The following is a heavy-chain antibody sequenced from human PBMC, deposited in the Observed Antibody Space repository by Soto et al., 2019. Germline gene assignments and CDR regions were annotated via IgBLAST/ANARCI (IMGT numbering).Heavy chain of an antibody. CDR3: AGCSSFGCRFDS. V-gene: IGHV3-7*01. CDR2: IRQDGSEE. Sequence: EVQLVESGGGLVQPGGSLRLSCAASGVTFIGDWLSWVRQVPGKGLGWVATIRQDGSEEYYVDSVKGRFTISRDTAKNLLHLQMISLRAEDTAVYYCAGCSSFGCRFDSWGQGTLVSVSS. D-gene: IGHD2-15*01. J-gene: IGHJ4*02. CDR1: GVTFIGDW.